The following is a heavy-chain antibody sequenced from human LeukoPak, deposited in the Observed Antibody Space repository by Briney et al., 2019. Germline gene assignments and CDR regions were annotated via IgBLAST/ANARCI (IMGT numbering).Heavy chain of an antibody. CDR3: DTDCGDYELID. CDR2: ISFDGTNK. CDR1: GVTLSNYA. V-gene: IGHV3-30*04. J-gene: IGHJ3*01. Sequence: GGSLRLSCTASGVTLSNYAMHWVRRPRGGGLEWVAVISFDGTNKYYGDSVEGRFSVSRDNSKNTLYLQMNSLRPDDTAMYYCDTDCGDYELIDWGQGTMVTVSS. D-gene: IGHD4-17*01.